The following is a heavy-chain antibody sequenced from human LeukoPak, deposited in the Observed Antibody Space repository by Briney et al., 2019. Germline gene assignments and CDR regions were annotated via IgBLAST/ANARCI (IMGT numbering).Heavy chain of an antibody. CDR2: ISGSGGST. Sequence: GGSLRLSCAASGFTFSSYAMSWVRQAPGKGLEWVSAISGSGGSTYYADSVKGKFTISRDNSKNTLYLQMNGLRAEDTAVYYCARAQPIYCSGGSCYEGGIDYWGQGTLVTVSS. V-gene: IGHV3-23*01. J-gene: IGHJ4*02. D-gene: IGHD2-15*01. CDR3: ARAQPIYCSGGSCYEGGIDY. CDR1: GFTFSSYA.